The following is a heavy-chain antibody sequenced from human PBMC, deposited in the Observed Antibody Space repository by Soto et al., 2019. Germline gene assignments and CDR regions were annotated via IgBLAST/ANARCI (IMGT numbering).Heavy chain of an antibody. D-gene: IGHD4-17*01. CDR3: AKYKDDYGDYVSLFDP. Sequence: GGSLRLSCAASGFTFSSYAMSWVRQAPGKGLEWVSAISGSGGSTYYADSVKGRFTISRDNSRNTLYLQMNSLRAEDTAVYYCAKYKDDYGDYVSLFDPWGQRTLVTVSS. V-gene: IGHV3-23*01. J-gene: IGHJ5*02. CDR2: ISGSGGST. CDR1: GFTFSSYA.